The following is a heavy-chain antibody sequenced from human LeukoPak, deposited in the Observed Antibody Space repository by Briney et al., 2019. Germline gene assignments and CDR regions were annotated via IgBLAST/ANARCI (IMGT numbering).Heavy chain of an antibody. Sequence: PGGSLRLSCAASGFTFDDYAMHWVRQAPGKGLEWVSGISWNSGSIGYADSVKGRFTISRDNSKNTLYLQMNSLRAEDTAVYYCARAIISHYYDSSGYQYYFDYWGQGTLVTVSS. V-gene: IGHV3-9*01. CDR1: GFTFDDYA. CDR3: ARAIISHYYDSSGYQYYFDY. D-gene: IGHD3-22*01. J-gene: IGHJ4*02. CDR2: ISWNSGSI.